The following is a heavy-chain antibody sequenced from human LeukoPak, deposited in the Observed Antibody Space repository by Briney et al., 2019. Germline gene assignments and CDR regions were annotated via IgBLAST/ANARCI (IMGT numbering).Heavy chain of an antibody. D-gene: IGHD3-10*01. V-gene: IGHV1-69*13. CDR2: IIPIFGTA. J-gene: IGHJ6*03. CDR1: GGTFSSYA. Sequence: ASVKVSCKASGGTFSSYAISWVRQAPGQGLEWMGGIIPIFGTANYAQKFQGRVTITADESTSTAYMELSSLRSEDTAVYYCARGVTMVRGDLPYYYYYYMDVWGKGTTVTISS. CDR3: ARGVTMVRGDLPYYYYYYMDV.